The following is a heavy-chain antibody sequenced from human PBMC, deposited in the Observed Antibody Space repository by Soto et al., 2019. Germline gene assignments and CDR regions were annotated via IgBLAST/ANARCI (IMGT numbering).Heavy chain of an antibody. Sequence: GGSPRLSCAASGFTFSSYSLSWVRQAPGKGLEWVSAISGSGGSTYYADSVKGRFTISRDNSKNPLYLQMNSLRAEDTAVYYCAKKWGFTVNYYFDYWGQGTMVTVSS. V-gene: IGHV3-23*01. CDR3: AKKWGFTVNYYFDY. CDR2: ISGSGGST. CDR1: GFTFSSYS. D-gene: IGHD4-17*01. J-gene: IGHJ4*02.